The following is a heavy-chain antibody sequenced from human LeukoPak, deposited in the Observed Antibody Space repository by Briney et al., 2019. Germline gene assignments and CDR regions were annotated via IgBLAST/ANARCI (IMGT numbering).Heavy chain of an antibody. CDR3: AAGPDYYDSSLDAFDI. CDR1: GFTFTSSA. V-gene: IGHV1-58*02. CDR2: IVVGSGNT. Sequence: SVKVSCKASGFTFTSSATQWVRQARGQRLEWIGWIVVGSGNTNYAQKFQERVTITRDMSTSTAYMELSSLRSEDTAVYYCAAGPDYYDSSLDAFDIWGQGTMVTVSS. J-gene: IGHJ3*02. D-gene: IGHD3-22*01.